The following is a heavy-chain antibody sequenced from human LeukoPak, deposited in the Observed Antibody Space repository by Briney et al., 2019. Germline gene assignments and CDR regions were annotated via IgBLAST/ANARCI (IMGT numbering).Heavy chain of an antibody. Sequence: GGSLRLSCAASGFTFSSYGMHWVRQAPGKGLEWVAVISHDGSNKYYADSVKGRFTISRDNSKNTLYLQMNSLRAEDTAVYYCAKDSGGDSPPYGMDVWGQGTTVTVSS. CDR2: ISHDGSNK. V-gene: IGHV3-30*18. J-gene: IGHJ6*02. D-gene: IGHD4-17*01. CDR3: AKDSGGDSPPYGMDV. CDR1: GFTFSSYG.